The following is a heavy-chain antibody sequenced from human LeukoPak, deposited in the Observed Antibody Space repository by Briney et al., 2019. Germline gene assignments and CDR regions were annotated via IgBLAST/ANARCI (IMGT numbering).Heavy chain of an antibody. CDR1: GGSISSSGYY. J-gene: IGHJ4*02. Sequence: SETLSLTCTVSGGSISSSGYYWGWIRQPPGKGLEWIGSMYYSGSTYYNPSLKSRVTISVDTSKNHFSLKLSSVTAADTAVYYCARGDYWGQGTLVTVSS. CDR3: ARGDY. V-gene: IGHV4-39*02. CDR2: MYYSGST.